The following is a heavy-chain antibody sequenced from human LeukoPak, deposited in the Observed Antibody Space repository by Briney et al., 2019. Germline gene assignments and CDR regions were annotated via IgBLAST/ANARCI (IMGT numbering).Heavy chain of an antibody. CDR1: GGSISSGYY. J-gene: IGHJ4*02. Sequence: SETLSLTCTVSGGSISSGYYWGWIRQPPGKGLEWIGSIYHSGSTYYNPSLKSRVTISVDTSKNQFSLKLSSVTAADTAVYYCAREHGYYFDYWGQGTLVTVSS. CDR3: AREHGYYFDY. V-gene: IGHV4-38-2*02. D-gene: IGHD4-17*01. CDR2: IYHSGST.